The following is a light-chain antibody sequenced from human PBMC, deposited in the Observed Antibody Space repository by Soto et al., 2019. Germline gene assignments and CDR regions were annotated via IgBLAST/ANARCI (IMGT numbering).Light chain of an antibody. CDR3: SSYTSSITVI. CDR2: DVS. Sequence: QSALTQPASVSGSPGQSITISCTGTSSDVGSYNYVSWYQQHPGKAPKLMIYDVSNRPSGVSNRFSGSKSGNMASLTISGLQAEDEADYYCSSYTSSITVIFGGGTKLTVL. V-gene: IGLV2-14*01. J-gene: IGLJ2*01. CDR1: SSDVGSYNY.